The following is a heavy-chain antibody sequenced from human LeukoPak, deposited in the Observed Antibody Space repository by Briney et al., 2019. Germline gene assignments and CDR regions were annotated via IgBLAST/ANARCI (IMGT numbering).Heavy chain of an antibody. CDR3: ARLHGSGWYED. D-gene: IGHD6-19*01. J-gene: IGHJ4*02. V-gene: IGHV4-61*08. Sequence: GGCCSIKIQKPPGKGLEWIGYIYYSGSTNYNPSLKSRVTISVDTSKNQFSLKLSSVTAADTAVYYCARLHGSGWYEDWGQGILVTVSS. CDR1: GGCC. CDR2: IYYSGST.